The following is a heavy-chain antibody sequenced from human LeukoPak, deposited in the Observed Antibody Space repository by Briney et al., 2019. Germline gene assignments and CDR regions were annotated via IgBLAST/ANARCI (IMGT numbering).Heavy chain of an antibody. CDR2: LYQSGNT. D-gene: IGHD5-18*01. Sequence: PSETLSLTCTVSGGSISSSNYYWGWIRQPPGKGLEWIGSLYQSGNTYYNPSLKSRVTISPDMSKNQFSLTLSSVTAADTAVYYCARDGYNYGLDRFDYWGHGTLVTVSS. CDR3: ARDGYNYGLDRFDY. J-gene: IGHJ4*01. V-gene: IGHV4-39*07. CDR1: GGSISSSNYY.